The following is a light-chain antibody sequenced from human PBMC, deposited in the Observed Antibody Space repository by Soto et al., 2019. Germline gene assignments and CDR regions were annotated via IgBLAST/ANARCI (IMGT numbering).Light chain of an antibody. J-gene: IGLJ3*02. V-gene: IGLV2-8*01. CDR1: SSDVGGYNY. CDR3: QSYDGSLGGSGV. CDR2: EVN. Sequence: QSALTQPPSASGSPGQSVAISCTGTSSDVGGYNYVSWYQQHPGKAPKLMIYEVNKRPSGVPDRFSGSKSGNTASLTVSGLQAEDEADYYCQSYDGSLGGSGVFGGGTKVTVL.